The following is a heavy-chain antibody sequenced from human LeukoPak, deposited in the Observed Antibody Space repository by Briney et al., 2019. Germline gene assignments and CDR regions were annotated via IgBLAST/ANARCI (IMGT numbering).Heavy chain of an antibody. CDR1: GFSFGDHY. D-gene: IGHD3/OR15-3a*01. CDR3: ARGHSGLDY. CDR2: IASSGSST. V-gene: IGHV3-11*05. J-gene: IGHJ4*02. Sequence: PGGSLRLSCAASGFSFGDHYMSWIRQAPGKGLEWVSYIASSGSSTNYADSVKGRFTISRDNAKNSLYLQMNSLRAEDTAVYYCARGHSGLDYWGLGTQVAVSS.